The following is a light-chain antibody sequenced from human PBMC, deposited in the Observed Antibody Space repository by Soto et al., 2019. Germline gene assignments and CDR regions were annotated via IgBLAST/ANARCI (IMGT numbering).Light chain of an antibody. CDR1: QSVSSSY. Sequence: EIVLTQSPGTLSLSPGERATLSCRASQSVSSSYLDWYQQKPGQPPRLLIYGASSRATGIPDRFSGSGSVKDFTLTISRLEPEDFAVYYCQQYGSSPLFTFGPGTKVDIK. CDR3: QQYGSSPLFT. V-gene: IGKV3-20*01. J-gene: IGKJ3*01. CDR2: GAS.